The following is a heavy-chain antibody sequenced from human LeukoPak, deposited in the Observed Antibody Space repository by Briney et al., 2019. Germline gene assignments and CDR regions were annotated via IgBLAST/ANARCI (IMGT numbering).Heavy chain of an antibody. CDR1: GGSFSGYY. CDR3: ASGYSNYDIDY. V-gene: IGHV4-34*01. Sequence: SETLSLTCAVYGGSFSGYYWSWIRQPPGKGLEWIGEINHSGSTNYNPSLKSRVTISVDTSKNQFSLKLSSVTAADTAVYYCASGYSNYDIDYWGQGTLVTVSS. D-gene: IGHD4-11*01. CDR2: INHSGST. J-gene: IGHJ4*02.